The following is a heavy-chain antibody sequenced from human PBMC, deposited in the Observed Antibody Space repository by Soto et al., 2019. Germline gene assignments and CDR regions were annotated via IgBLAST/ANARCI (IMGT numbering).Heavy chain of an antibody. V-gene: IGHV3-21*01. CDR3: ARGSWGGDGIDV. Sequence: GGSLRLSCAASGFIFSTYTINWVRQAPGKGLEWVASISSSSRDIFYADSVKARFTISRDNANSSVDLQMNSLRVGDTAIYYCARGSWGGDGIDVWGQGTTVTVS. J-gene: IGHJ6*02. D-gene: IGHD3-16*01. CDR2: ISSSSRDI. CDR1: GFIFSTYT.